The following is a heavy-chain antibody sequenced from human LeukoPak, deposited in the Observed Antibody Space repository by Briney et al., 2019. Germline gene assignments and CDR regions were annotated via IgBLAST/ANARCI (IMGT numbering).Heavy chain of an antibody. CDR3: ARALSYSSSWYGVYFDY. J-gene: IGHJ4*02. Sequence: GESLKISCKGSGYSFTSYWVGWVRQMPGKGLEWMGIIYPGDSDTRYSPSFQGQVTISADKSISTAYLQWSSLKASDTAMDYCARALSYSSSWYGVYFDYWGQGTLVTVSS. CDR2: IYPGDSDT. V-gene: IGHV5-51*01. CDR1: GYSFTSYW. D-gene: IGHD6-13*01.